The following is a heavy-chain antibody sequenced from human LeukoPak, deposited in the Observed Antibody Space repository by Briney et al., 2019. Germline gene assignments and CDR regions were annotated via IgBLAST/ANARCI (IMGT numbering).Heavy chain of an antibody. J-gene: IGHJ4*02. CDR2: IWYDGSNK. CDR1: GFTFSSYG. D-gene: IGHD6-13*01. CDR3: PKTQSSSWRDYYDY. Sequence: GGSLRLSCAAYGFTFSSYGMHRVRQAPGKGLEWVAVIWYDGSNKYYADSVKGRFTISRDNSKNTLYLQMNSLRAEDTAVCYCPKTQSSSWRDYYDYWGQGTLVTDSS. V-gene: IGHV3-33*06.